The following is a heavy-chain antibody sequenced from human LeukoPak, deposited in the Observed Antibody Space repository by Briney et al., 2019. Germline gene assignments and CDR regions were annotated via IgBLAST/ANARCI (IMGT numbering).Heavy chain of an antibody. CDR3: ARARYANAWYAFDI. CDR2: LSHSGSS. J-gene: IGHJ3*02. V-gene: IGHV4-59*02. D-gene: IGHD2-2*01. CDR1: GGSVSSYY. Sequence: SETLSLTCTVSGGSVSSYYWSWIRRPPGRGLEWIAYLSHSGSSDSNPSLTSRVTTLVDTSKNQFSLKLASVTAADTAVYYCARARYANAWYAFDIWGHGTMVTVSS.